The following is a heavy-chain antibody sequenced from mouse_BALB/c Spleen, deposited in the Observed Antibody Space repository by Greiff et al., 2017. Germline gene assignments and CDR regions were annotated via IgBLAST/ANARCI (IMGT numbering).Heavy chain of an antibody. CDR1: GYTFTNYW. CDR3: ASRITTATCAMDY. J-gene: IGHJ4*01. D-gene: IGHD1-2*01. V-gene: IGHV1-63*02. CDR2: IYPGGGYT. Sequence: VQLQQSGAELVRPGTSVKISCKASGYTFTNYWLGWVKQRPGHGLEWIGDIYPGGGYTNYNEKFKGKATLTADTSSSTAYMQLSSLTSEDSAVYFCASRITTATCAMDYWGQGTSVTVSS.